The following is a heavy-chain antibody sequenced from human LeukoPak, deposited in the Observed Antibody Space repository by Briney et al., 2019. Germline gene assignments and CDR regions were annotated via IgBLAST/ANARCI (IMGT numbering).Heavy chain of an antibody. J-gene: IGHJ4*02. CDR2: INPNSGGT. D-gene: IGHD2-8*02. CDR3: ARVSTKNTGCLPY. CDR1: GYTFTGYY. Sequence: VASVKVSCKASGYTFTGYYMHWVRQAPGQGLEWMGWINPNSGGTNYAQKFQGRVTMTRGTSISTAYMELSRLRSDDTAVYYCARVSTKNTGCLPYWGQGTLVTVSS. V-gene: IGHV1-2*02.